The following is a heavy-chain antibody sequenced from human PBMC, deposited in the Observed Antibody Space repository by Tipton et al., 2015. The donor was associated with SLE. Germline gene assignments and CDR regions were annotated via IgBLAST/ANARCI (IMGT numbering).Heavy chain of an antibody. CDR1: GFTFSSYE. V-gene: IGHV3-48*03. J-gene: IGHJ6*02. D-gene: IGHD2-2*01. Sequence: SLRLSCATSGFTFSSYEMIWVRQAPGKGLEWVSSITSAGAIYHADSVKDRFTISRDNGKNTLYLQMNSLRPEDTALYYCAKDKSGTTHYYYDMDVWGQGP. CDR2: ITSAGAI. CDR3: AKDKSGTTHYYYDMDV.